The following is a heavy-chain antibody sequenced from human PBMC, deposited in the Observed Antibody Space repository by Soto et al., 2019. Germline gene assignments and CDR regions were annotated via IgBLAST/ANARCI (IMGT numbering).Heavy chain of an antibody. D-gene: IGHD1-26*01. Sequence: QVQLVQSGAELKKPGASVNISCQASGFTFSDTLINWVRQGPGQRLEWMGWINPANGNTRYSESFQGRVTISSLSSASTAYVALRDRTSEDTAVYYCARDIVSVGTRANDAFDVWGQGTVITVSS. V-gene: IGHV1-3*01. CDR1: GFTFSDTL. CDR2: INPANGNT. J-gene: IGHJ3*01. CDR3: ARDIVSVGTRANDAFDV.